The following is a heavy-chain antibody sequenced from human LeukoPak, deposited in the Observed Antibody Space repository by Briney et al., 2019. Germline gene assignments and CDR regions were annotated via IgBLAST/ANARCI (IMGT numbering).Heavy chain of an antibody. Sequence: GGSLRLSCAASGFTFSTYSMNWVRQAPGKGLEWVSAISGSGGSTYYADSVKGRFTISRDNSKNTLYLQMNSLGAEDTAVYYCAKDPRYSSSWYYGDYWGQGTLVTVSS. D-gene: IGHD6-13*01. CDR2: ISGSGGST. CDR1: GFTFSTYS. CDR3: AKDPRYSSSWYYGDY. V-gene: IGHV3-23*01. J-gene: IGHJ4*02.